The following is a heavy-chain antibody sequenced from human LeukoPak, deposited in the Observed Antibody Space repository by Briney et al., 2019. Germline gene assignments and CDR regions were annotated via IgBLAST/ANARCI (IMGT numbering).Heavy chain of an antibody. V-gene: IGHV3-64*01. Sequence: AGYLRLYCAASAFAFSSYAMHWVRQAPGKGLEYVSAISSNGGSTYYANSVKGSFTISRDNSKNTLYLQMGSLRAEDMAVYYCARGSPGITGTMLDYWGQGTLVTVSS. CDR3: ARGSPGITGTMLDY. CDR1: AFAFSSYA. CDR2: ISSNGGST. J-gene: IGHJ4*02. D-gene: IGHD1-7*01.